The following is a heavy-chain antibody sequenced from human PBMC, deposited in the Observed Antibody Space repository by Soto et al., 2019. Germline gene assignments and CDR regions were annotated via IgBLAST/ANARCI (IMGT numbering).Heavy chain of an antibody. Sequence: LRLSCSASGFTFKNFAMYWVRQAPGKGLEYVSAISSNGAGAYYADSVKGRSTISKDNSRNTLYLQMSSLRAEDTAVYHCLKGWSTTVTSTCFDYWGQGTLVTVSS. J-gene: IGHJ4*02. V-gene: IGHV3-64D*06. CDR2: ISSNGAGA. CDR3: LKGWSTTVTSTCFDY. CDR1: GFTFKNFA. D-gene: IGHD4-17*01.